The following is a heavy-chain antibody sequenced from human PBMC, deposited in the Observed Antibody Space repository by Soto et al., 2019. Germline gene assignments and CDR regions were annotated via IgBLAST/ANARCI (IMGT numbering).Heavy chain of an antibody. V-gene: IGHV3-66*01. CDR1: GFTVSSNY. D-gene: IGHD3-3*01. J-gene: IGHJ4*02. CDR3: ARSTPYYDCWRGYPTDY. CDR2: IYSGVST. Sequence: EVQLVESGGGLVQPGGSLRLSCAASGFTVSSNYMSWVRQAPGKGLEWVSVIYSGVSTYYADSVKGRFTSSRDNSKNTLYLQMNSLRADDTAVYYCARSTPYYDCWRGYPTDYWGQGTLVTVSS.